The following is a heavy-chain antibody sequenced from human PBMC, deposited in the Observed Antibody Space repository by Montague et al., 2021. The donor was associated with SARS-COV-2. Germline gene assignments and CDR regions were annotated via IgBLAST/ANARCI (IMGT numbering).Heavy chain of an antibody. D-gene: IGHD5-12*01. CDR3: ARDRYNGYVLDAFDI. CDR2: IYYSGST. J-gene: IGHJ3*02. CDR1: GGSISSGGYY. V-gene: IGHV4-31*03. Sequence: TLSLTCTVSGGSISSGGYYWSWIRQHPGKGLEWIGYIYYSGSTYYNPSLKSRVTISVDTSKNQFSLKLSSVTAADTAVYYCARDRYNGYVLDAFDIWGQGTMVTVSS.